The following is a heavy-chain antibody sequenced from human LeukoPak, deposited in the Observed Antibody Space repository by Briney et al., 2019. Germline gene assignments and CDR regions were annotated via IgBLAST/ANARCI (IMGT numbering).Heavy chain of an antibody. CDR3: ARAETGTYYYDSSGSFDY. V-gene: IGHV1-2*06. CDR2: INPNSGGT. J-gene: IGHJ4*02. D-gene: IGHD3-22*01. CDR1: GYTFTGYY. Sequence: ASVKVSCKASGYTFTGYYMHWVRQAPGQGLEWMGRINPNSGGTNYAQKFQSRVTMTRDTSISTAYMELSRLRSDDTAVYYCARAETGTYYYDSSGSFDYWGQGTLVTVSS.